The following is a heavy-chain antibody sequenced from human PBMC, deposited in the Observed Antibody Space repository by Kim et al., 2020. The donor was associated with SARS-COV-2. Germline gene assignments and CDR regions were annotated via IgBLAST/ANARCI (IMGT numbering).Heavy chain of an antibody. CDR3: AKDGPRPEKSYFDY. CDR2: ISWDGGST. CDR1: GFTFGHYG. D-gene: IGHD6-6*01. Sequence: GGSLRLSCAASGFTFGHYGMHWVRQGPGKGLEWVSLISWDGGSTYYADSVKGRFTISRDNSENSLYLQMNSLRTEDTALYYCAKDGPRPEKSYFDYWGQGTLVTVSS. J-gene: IGHJ4*02. V-gene: IGHV3-43*02.